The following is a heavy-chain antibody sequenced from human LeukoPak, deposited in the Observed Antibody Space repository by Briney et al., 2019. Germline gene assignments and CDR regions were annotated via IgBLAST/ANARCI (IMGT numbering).Heavy chain of an antibody. CDR3: ARRGSSWSPVDAFDI. CDR2: IYPGDSDT. D-gene: IGHD6-13*01. V-gene: IGHV5-51*01. CDR1: GYSFTSYW. J-gene: IGHJ3*02. Sequence: GESLKISCKGSGYSFTSYWIGWVRQMPGKGLEWMGIIYPGDSDTRYSPSFQGQVTISADKSISTAYLQWSSLKASDTAMYYCARRGSSWSPVDAFDIWGQGTMVTVSS.